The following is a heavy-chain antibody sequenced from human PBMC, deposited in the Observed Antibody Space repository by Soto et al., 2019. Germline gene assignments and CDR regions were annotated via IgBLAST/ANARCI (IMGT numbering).Heavy chain of an antibody. D-gene: IGHD3-10*01. V-gene: IGHV4-31*03. CDR2: IYYSGIT. J-gene: IGHJ6*02. CDR3: ARATYYYASGSYIYYYGMDV. Sequence: QLQLQESGPGLVKPSQTLSLTCTVSGGSISSGGYYWTWIRQHPGKGLEWIGYIYYSGITDYSPSLKSRVSMSVDTSENQFSLNLSSVTAADTAVYYCARATYYYASGSYIYYYGMDVWGQGTTVTVSS. CDR1: GGSISSGGYY.